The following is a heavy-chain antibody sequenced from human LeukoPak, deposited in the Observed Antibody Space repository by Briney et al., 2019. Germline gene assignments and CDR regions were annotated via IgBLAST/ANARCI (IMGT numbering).Heavy chain of an antibody. V-gene: IGHV1-18*04. Sequence: ASVKVSCKASGYTFSNYCMHWVRQAPGQGLEWMGWISAYNGNTNYAQKLQGRVTMTTDTSTSTAYMELRSLRSDDTAVYYCARRRGGSYYFDCWGQGTLVTVSS. D-gene: IGHD3-10*01. CDR2: ISAYNGNT. CDR3: ARRRGGSYYFDC. J-gene: IGHJ4*02. CDR1: GYTFSNYC.